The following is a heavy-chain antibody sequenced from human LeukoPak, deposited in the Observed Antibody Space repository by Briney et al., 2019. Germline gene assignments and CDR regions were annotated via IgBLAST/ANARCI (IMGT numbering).Heavy chain of an antibody. D-gene: IGHD6-19*01. J-gene: IGHJ5*02. CDR1: SGSFSGYY. CDR2: INHSGST. V-gene: IGHV4-34*01. CDR3: ARHGGFGISSGWRRSWFDP. Sequence: SETLSLTCSVYSGSFSGYYWSWIRQPPGKGLEWIGEINHSGSTNYNPSLKSRVTISVDTSKNQFSLKLSSVTAADTAVYYCARHGGFGISSGWRRSWFDPWGQGTLVTVSS.